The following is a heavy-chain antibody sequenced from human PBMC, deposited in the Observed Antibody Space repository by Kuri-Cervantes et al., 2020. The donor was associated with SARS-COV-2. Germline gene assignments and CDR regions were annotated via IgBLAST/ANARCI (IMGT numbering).Heavy chain of an antibody. CDR2: ISYDGNNK. CDR1: GFKFSRTD. D-gene: IGHD5-18*01. J-gene: IGHJ4*02. Sequence: GGSLRLSCAASGFKFSRTDMHWVRQAPGKGLEWVAFISYDGNNKKCIASGKGRFTISRDNSQNKLYLQMRSLRPEDTAMYYCAKGLDVDTAMVPGSNYWGQGTLVTVSS. CDR3: AKGLDVDTAMVPGSNY. V-gene: IGHV3-30*18.